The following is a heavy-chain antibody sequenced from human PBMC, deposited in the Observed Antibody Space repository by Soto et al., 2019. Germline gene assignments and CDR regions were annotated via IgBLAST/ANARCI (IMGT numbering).Heavy chain of an antibody. CDR1: GDSVSSNSAA. J-gene: IGHJ4*02. D-gene: IGHD6-6*01. CDR2: TYYRSKWYN. Sequence: QSQTLSLTCAISGDSVSSNSAAWNWIRQSPSRGLEWLGRTYYRSKWYNDYAVSVKSRITINPDTSKNQFSLQLNSVTPEDTAVYYCARGNGIAARRREFDYWGQGTLVTVSS. V-gene: IGHV6-1*01. CDR3: ARGNGIAARRREFDY.